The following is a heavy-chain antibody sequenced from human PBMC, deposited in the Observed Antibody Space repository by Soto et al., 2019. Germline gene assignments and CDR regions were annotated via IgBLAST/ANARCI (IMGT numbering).Heavy chain of an antibody. CDR1: GGTFSSYA. Sequence: VASVKVSCKASGGTFSSYAISWVRQAPGQGLEWMGGIIPIFGTANYAQKFQGRVTITADESTSTAYMELSSLRSEDTAVYYCARESGYGSGSYYSPTFDYWGQGTLVTVSS. D-gene: IGHD3-10*01. V-gene: IGHV1-69*13. CDR2: IIPIFGTA. J-gene: IGHJ4*02. CDR3: ARESGYGSGSYYSPTFDY.